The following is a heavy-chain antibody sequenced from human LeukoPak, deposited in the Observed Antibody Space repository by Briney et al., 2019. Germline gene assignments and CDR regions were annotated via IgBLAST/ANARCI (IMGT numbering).Heavy chain of an antibody. CDR3: AKFAGKWPQDRSLGYFDY. Sequence: SGGSLRLSFAASGFTFSGSAMHWVRQASGKGLEWVGRIRSKANSYATAYAASVKGRFTISRDDSKNTAYLQMNSLKTEDTAVYYCAKFAGKWPQDRSLGYFDYWGQGTLVTVSS. CDR1: GFTFSGSA. J-gene: IGHJ4*02. CDR2: IRSKANSYAT. V-gene: IGHV3-73*01. D-gene: IGHD3-16*01.